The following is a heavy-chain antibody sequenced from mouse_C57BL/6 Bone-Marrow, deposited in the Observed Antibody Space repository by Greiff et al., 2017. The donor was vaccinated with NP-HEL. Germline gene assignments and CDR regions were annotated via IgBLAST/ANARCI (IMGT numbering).Heavy chain of an antibody. Sequence: EVKLVESGGGLVQPGGSLKLSCAASGFTFSDYYMYWVRQTPEKRLEWVAYISNGGGSTYYPDTVKGRFTLSRDNAKNTLYLQMSRLKSEDTAMYYCARHGVVAPYWYFDVWGTGTTVTVSS. CDR3: ARHGVVAPYWYFDV. J-gene: IGHJ1*03. CDR2: ISNGGGST. V-gene: IGHV5-12*01. CDR1: GFTFSDYY. D-gene: IGHD1-1*01.